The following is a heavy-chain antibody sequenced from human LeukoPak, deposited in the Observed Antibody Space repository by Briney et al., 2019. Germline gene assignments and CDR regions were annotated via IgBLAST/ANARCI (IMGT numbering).Heavy chain of an antibody. D-gene: IGHD3-10*01. J-gene: IGHJ4*02. CDR1: GDSISSGDYY. CDR2: ISSSGST. CDR3: ARFGELLPFDY. V-gene: IGHV4-61*02. Sequence: SETLSLTCTVSGDSISSGDYYWSWIRQPAGKGLEWIGRISSSGSTNYNPSLKSRVTISVDTSKNQFSLKLSSVTAADTAVYYCARFGELLPFDYWGQGTLVTVSS.